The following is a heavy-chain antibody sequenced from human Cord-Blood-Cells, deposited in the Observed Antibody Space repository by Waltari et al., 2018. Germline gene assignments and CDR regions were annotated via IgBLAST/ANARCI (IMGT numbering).Heavy chain of an antibody. J-gene: IGHJ4*02. Sequence: EVQLVESGGGFVKPGGSLRLSCAASGFTFSNAWMSGVRQAPGKGLGVVGRTKSKTDGGTTEYAAPVKGRFTISRDDSKNTLYLQMNSLKTEDTAVYYCTTDIVAGEEQLSYWGQGTLVTVSS. CDR1: GFTFSNAW. D-gene: IGHD6-6*01. CDR3: TTDIVAGEEQLSY. V-gene: IGHV3-15*01. CDR2: TKSKTDGGTT.